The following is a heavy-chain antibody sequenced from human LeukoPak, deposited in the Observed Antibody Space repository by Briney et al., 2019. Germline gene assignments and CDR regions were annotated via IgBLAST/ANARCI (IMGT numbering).Heavy chain of an antibody. J-gene: IGHJ4*02. CDR3: ARSAGYSSSWYPPYSSGWYYFDY. Sequence: SETLSLTCAVYGGSFSGYYWSWIRQPPGKGLEWIGEINHSGSTNYNPSLKSRVTISVDTSKNQFSLKLSSVTAADTAVYYCARSAGYSSSWYPPYSSGWYYFDYWGQGTLVTVSS. CDR1: GGSFSGYY. D-gene: IGHD6-13*01. V-gene: IGHV4-34*01. CDR2: INHSGST.